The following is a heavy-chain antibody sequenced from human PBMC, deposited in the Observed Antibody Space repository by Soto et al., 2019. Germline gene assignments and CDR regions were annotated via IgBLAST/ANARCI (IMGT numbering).Heavy chain of an antibody. V-gene: IGHV4-31*03. CDR1: GGSISSGGYY. D-gene: IGHD6-6*01. CDR2: IYYSGST. CDR3: ARGYASLTARPLFDYYYGMDV. Sequence: QVQLQESGPGLVKPSQTLSLTCTVSGGSISSGGYYWSWIRQHPGKVLEWIGYIYYSGSTYYNPSLKSRVTISVDTSKNQFSLKLSSVTAADTAVYYCARGYASLTARPLFDYYYGMDVWGQGTTVTVAS. J-gene: IGHJ6*02.